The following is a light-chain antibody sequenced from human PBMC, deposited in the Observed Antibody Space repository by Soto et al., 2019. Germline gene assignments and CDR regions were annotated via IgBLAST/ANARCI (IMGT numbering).Light chain of an antibody. V-gene: IGLV9-49*01. CDR2: VGTGGIVG. CDR3: GADHGSGSTFVYV. J-gene: IGLJ1*01. Sequence: QPVLTQPPSASASLGASVTLTCTLSSGYSSYKVDWYQQRLGKGPRFVMRVGTGGIVGFKGDGIPDRFSVLGSGLNRYLTIENIQEEDESDYHCGADHGSGSTFVYVFGTGTKVTVL. CDR1: SGYSSYK.